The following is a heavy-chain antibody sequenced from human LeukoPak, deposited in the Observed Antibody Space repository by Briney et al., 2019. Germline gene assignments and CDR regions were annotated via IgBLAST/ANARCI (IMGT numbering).Heavy chain of an antibody. CDR1: GFTFSTYA. CDR2: ISDDGRHN. Sequence: GGSLRLSCAASGFTFSTYAMNWVRQAPGRGLEWVAVISDDGRHNYYADSVKGRFTISRDDAKNSLYLQMNSLRAEDTAVYYCARVPNESEGFDIWGQGTMVTVSS. CDR3: ARVPNESEGFDI. V-gene: IGHV3-30*04. J-gene: IGHJ3*02.